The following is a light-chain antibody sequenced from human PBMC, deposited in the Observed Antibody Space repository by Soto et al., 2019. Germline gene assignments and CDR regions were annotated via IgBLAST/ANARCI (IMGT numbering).Light chain of an antibody. CDR1: QSISSW. Sequence: DIQMTQSPSTLSASVGDRVTITCRASQSISSWLAWYQQKPGKAPKLLIYDASSLESGVPSRFRGSGSGTEFTLTIRSLQPDDFATYYCQQYNSYSWTFGQGTKVEIK. CDR2: DAS. CDR3: QQYNSYSWT. J-gene: IGKJ1*01. V-gene: IGKV1-5*01.